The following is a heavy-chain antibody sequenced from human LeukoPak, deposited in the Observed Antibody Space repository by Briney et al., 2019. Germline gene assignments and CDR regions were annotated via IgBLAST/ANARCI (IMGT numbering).Heavy chain of an antibody. CDR2: IYHSGST. CDR1: GGSISSGGYY. J-gene: IGHJ5*02. D-gene: IGHD1-1*01. CDR3: ARVNTTDLEPDWFDP. V-gene: IGHV4-30-2*02. Sequence: SQTLSLTCTVSGGSISSGGYYWSWIRQPPGKGLEWIGYIYHSGSTYYNPSLKSRVTISVDTSKNQFSLKLSSVTAADTAVYYCARVNTTDLEPDWFDPWGQGTLVTVSS.